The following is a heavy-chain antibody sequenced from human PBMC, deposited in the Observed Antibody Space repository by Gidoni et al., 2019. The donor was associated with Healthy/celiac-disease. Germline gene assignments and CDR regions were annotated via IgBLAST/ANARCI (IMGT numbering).Heavy chain of an antibody. D-gene: IGHD6-19*01. CDR3: ARERQWLVLGYYYYYMDV. CDR1: GFTFSSYA. CDR2: ISYDGSNK. Sequence: QVQLVDSGGGVVQPGRSLRLSCSASGFTFSSYAMHWVRQAPGKGLEWVAVISYDGSNKYYADSVKGRFTISRDNSKNTLYLQMNSLRAEDTAVYYCARERQWLVLGYYYYYMDVWGKGTTVTVSS. J-gene: IGHJ6*03. V-gene: IGHV3-30*04.